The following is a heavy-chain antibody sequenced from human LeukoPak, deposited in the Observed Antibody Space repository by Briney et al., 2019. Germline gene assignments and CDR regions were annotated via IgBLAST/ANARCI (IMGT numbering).Heavy chain of an antibody. D-gene: IGHD6-13*01. CDR1: GFTFSSYA. J-gene: IGHJ4*02. CDR3: ARDGYSSSWSYFDY. V-gene: IGHV3-23*01. Sequence: GGSLRLSCAASGFTFSSYAMTWVRQAPGKGLEWVSAISGSGDSAYYADSVKGRFTISRDNAKNSLYLQMNSLRAEDTAVYYCARDGYSSSWSYFDYWGQGTLVTVSS. CDR2: ISGSGDSA.